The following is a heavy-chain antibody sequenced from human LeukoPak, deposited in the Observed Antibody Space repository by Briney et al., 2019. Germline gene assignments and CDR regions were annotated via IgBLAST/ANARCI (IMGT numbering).Heavy chain of an antibody. CDR2: IKSKTDGGTT. Sequence: GGSLRLSCAASRFAFSNAWMSWVRQAPGKGLEWVGRIKSKTDGGTTDYAAPVKGRFTISRDDSKNTLCLQMNSLKTEDTAVYYCTTEPHPLHDSSGYYWGQGTLVTVSS. CDR1: RFAFSNAW. V-gene: IGHV3-15*01. CDR3: TTEPHPLHDSSGYY. J-gene: IGHJ4*02. D-gene: IGHD3-22*01.